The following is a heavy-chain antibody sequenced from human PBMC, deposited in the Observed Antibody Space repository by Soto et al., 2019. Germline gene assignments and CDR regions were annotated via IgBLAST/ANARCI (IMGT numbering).Heavy chain of an antibody. D-gene: IGHD6-13*01. CDR1: GYTFTSYG. J-gene: IGHJ6*03. CDR2: ISAYNGNT. V-gene: IGHV1-18*01. CDR3: ARDLRYSSSWGPKYYYYYYMDV. Sequence: ASVKVSCKASGYTFTSYGISWVRQAPGQGLEWMGWISAYNGNTNYAQKLQGRVTMTTDTSTSTAYMELRSLRSDDTAVYYCARDLRYSSSWGPKYYYYYYMDVWGKGTTVTVSS.